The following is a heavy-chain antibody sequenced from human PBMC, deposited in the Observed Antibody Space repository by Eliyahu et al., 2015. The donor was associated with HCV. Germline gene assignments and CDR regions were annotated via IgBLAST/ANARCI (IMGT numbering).Heavy chain of an antibody. V-gene: IGHV1-2*06. Sequence: QVQLMQSGAAVKEPGASVXVSCXASGYTFNXXNVXWVRQAPXQGXXXVGRVIPQSGDTNFAEKFQDRVTLSRDTSVSTAYMELSSLRSDDTAVYYCARGLAGVSVGFDIWGQGTMVTVSS. CDR2: VIPQSGDT. CDR1: GYTFNXXN. D-gene: IGHD6-19*01. CDR3: ARGLAGVSVGFDI. J-gene: IGHJ3*02.